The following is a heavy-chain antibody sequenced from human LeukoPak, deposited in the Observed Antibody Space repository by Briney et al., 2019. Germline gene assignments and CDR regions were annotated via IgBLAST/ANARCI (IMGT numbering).Heavy chain of an antibody. CDR1: GFTFSDYY. V-gene: IGHV3-11*04. D-gene: IGHD3-3*01. Sequence: GGSLRLSCAASGFTFSDYYMSWIRRTPGKGLEWVSYISSSGSTIYYADSVKGRFTISRDNAKNSLYLQMNSLRAEDTAVYYCARDRLRFLEWSSIGYFQHWGQGTLVAVSS. CDR3: ARDRLRFLEWSSIGYFQH. CDR2: ISSSGSTI. J-gene: IGHJ1*01.